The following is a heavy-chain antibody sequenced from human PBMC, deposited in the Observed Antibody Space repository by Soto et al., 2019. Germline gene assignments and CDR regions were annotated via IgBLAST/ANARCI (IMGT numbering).Heavy chain of an antibody. CDR1: GFTFDEYA. Sequence: EVQLVESGGGLVQPGTSLRLSCAASGFTFDEYAMHWVRQAPGKGLEWVSGISWNSNSIGYADSVKGRFTISRDNAKNYLYLRMNSLRAEDTALYYCVKGGELLVNWFDPWGKGTLVTVSS. CDR3: VKGGELLVNWFDP. V-gene: IGHV3-9*01. D-gene: IGHD1-26*01. J-gene: IGHJ5*02. CDR2: ISWNSNSI.